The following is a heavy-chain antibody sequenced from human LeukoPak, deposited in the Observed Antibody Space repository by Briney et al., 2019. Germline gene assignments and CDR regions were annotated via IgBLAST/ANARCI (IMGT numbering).Heavy chain of an antibody. J-gene: IGHJ4*02. CDR1: GFTFSSYA. D-gene: IGHD5-24*01. V-gene: IGHV3-23*01. Sequence: GGSLRLSCAASGFTFSSYAMSWVRQAPGKGLEWVSFISDSGGSTYYADSVKGRFTISRDNSKNTLYLQMNSLRAEDTAVYYCARGAGYNYPYYFDYWGQGTLVTVSS. CDR2: ISDSGGST. CDR3: ARGAGYNYPYYFDY.